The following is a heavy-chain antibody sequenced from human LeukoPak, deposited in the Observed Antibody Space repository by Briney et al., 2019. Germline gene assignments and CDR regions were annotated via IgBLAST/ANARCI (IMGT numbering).Heavy chain of an antibody. CDR2: ISWNSGSI. V-gene: IGHV3-9*01. Sequence: GGSLRLSCAASGFTFDDYAMHWVRQAPGKGLEWVSGISWNSGSIGYADSVKGRFTISRDNAKNTLYLQMNSLRAEDTAVYYCAREPYYDFWSGYYIPPDVPYGMDVWGQGTTVTVSS. CDR1: GFTFDDYA. D-gene: IGHD3-3*01. J-gene: IGHJ6*02. CDR3: AREPYYDFWSGYYIPPDVPYGMDV.